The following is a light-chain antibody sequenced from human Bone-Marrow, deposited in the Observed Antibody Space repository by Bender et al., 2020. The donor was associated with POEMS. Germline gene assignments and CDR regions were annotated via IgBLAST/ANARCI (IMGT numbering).Light chain of an antibody. J-gene: IGLJ3*02. CDR3: CSYAARSTWV. Sequence: QSALTQPASVSGSPGQSITISCTGTSSDVGNYNLVSWYQQLPGKAPKLIIYEGSKRPSGVSNRFSGSKSGNTASLTVSGLQAEDEADYYCCSYAARSTWVFGGGTKLTVL. CDR2: EGS. CDR1: SSDVGNYNL. V-gene: IGLV2-23*01.